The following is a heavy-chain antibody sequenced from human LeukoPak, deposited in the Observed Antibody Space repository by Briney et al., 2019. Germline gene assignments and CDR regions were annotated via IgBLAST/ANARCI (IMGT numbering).Heavy chain of an antibody. CDR2: IWYDGSNK. Sequence: GGSLRLSCAASGFTFSSYGMHWVRQAPGKGLEWVAVIWYDGSNKYYADSVKGRFTISRDNPKNTLYLQMNSLRAEDTAVFYCARDQYDTWSRRGNFDSWGQGTLVIVSS. CDR3: ARDQYDTWSRRGNFDS. V-gene: IGHV3-33*01. D-gene: IGHD3/OR15-3a*01. CDR1: GFTFSSYG. J-gene: IGHJ4*02.